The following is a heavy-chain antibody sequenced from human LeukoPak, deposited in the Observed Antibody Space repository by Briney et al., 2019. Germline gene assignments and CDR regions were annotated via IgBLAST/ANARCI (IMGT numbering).Heavy chain of an antibody. CDR2: ISGSGGST. CDR1: GFTFSSYA. D-gene: IGHD5-18*01. V-gene: IGHV3-23*01. CDR3: ARHFRAFSYGLDV. J-gene: IGHJ6*02. Sequence: GGSLRLSCAASGFTFSSYAMSWVRQAPGKGLEWVSAISGSGGSTYYADSVKGRFTISRDNSKNTLYLQMNSLRAEDTAVYYCARHFRAFSYGLDVWGQGTTVTVSS.